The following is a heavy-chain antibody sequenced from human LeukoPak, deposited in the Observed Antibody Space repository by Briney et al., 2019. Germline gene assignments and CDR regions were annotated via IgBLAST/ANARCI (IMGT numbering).Heavy chain of an antibody. CDR2: ISSNGGST. Sequence: LPGGSLRLSCAASGFTFSSYAMSWVRQAPGKGLEYVSAISSNGGSTYYADSVKGRFTISRDNSKNTLYLQMSSLRAEDTAVYYCVKGQRYYDSSGYYSIEYFQHWGQGTLVTVSS. J-gene: IGHJ1*01. CDR1: GFTFSSYA. D-gene: IGHD3-22*01. CDR3: VKGQRYYDSSGYYSIEYFQH. V-gene: IGHV3-64D*09.